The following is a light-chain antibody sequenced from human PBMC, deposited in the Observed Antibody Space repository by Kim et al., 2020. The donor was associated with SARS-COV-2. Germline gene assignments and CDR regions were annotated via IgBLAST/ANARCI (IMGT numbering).Light chain of an antibody. V-gene: IGKV1-5*03. Sequence: STLSASVGDRVIITCRASQSNSMWLAWYQQKPGKAPKLLISKASSLQSGVPSRFSGSGSGTQFTLTISSLQPDDFGTCYCQQYDNYFGQGTKLEIK. CDR3: QQYDNY. CDR2: KAS. J-gene: IGKJ2*01. CDR1: QSNSMW.